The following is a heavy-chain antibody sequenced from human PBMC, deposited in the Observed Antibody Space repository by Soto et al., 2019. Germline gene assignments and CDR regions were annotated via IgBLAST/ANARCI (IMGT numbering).Heavy chain of an antibody. J-gene: IGHJ4*02. Sequence: EVQLVESGGGLVKPGGSLRLSCAASGFTFSSYSMNWVRQAPGKGLECVSSISSSSSYIYYADSVKGRFTIARDNAKNSLYLQMNSLRAEDTAVYYCARLTSYESRGYYCYWGQGTLVTVSS. D-gene: IGHD3-22*01. V-gene: IGHV3-21*03. CDR2: ISSSSSYI. CDR3: ARLTSYESRGYYCY. CDR1: GFTFSSYS.